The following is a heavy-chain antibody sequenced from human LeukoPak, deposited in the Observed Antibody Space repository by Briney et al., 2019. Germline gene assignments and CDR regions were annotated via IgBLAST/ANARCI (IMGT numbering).Heavy chain of an antibody. Sequence: GGSLRLSCAASGFTVSSNYMSWVRQAPGKGLEWVSVIYSGGSTYYADSVKGRFTISRDNSKNTLYLQMNSLRAEDTAVYYCARDGYYYDSSGYFQFDYWGQGTLVTVSS. V-gene: IGHV3-66*01. CDR1: GFTVSSNY. D-gene: IGHD3-22*01. CDR2: IYSGGST. CDR3: ARDGYYYDSSGYFQFDY. J-gene: IGHJ4*02.